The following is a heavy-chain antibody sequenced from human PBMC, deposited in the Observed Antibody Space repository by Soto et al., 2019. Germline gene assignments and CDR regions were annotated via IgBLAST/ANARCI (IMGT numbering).Heavy chain of an antibody. D-gene: IGHD3-10*01. CDR1: GFIFSGYY. J-gene: IGHJ1*01. V-gene: IGHV3-11*01. CDR2: IGKTGDEI. Sequence: LRLSCAASGFIFSGYYMTWMRQAPGKGLEWVSFIGKTGDEIHYADSVEGRFTISRDNTKNSLFLQMNSLRAEDTAMYYCAREIGNRLPYGPVGYWGQGTLVTVYS. CDR3: AREIGNRLPYGPVGY.